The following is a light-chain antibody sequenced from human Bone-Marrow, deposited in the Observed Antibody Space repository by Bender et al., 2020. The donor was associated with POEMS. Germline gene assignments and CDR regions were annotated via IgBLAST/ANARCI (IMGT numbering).Light chain of an antibody. CDR2: EVR. J-gene: IGLJ1*01. CDR1: SSDIGGYDY. Sequence: QSALTQPPSASGSPGESVTISCTGTSSDIGGYDYVSWYQQHPGKAPKLIIFEVRQRPSGVPDRFSGSKSGNTASLSISGLQAEDEADYYCSSYTSSSTYVFGIGTKVTVL. CDR3: SSYTSSSTYV. V-gene: IGLV2-8*01.